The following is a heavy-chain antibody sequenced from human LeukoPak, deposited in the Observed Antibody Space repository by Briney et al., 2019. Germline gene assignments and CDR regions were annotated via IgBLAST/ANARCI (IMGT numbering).Heavy chain of an antibody. D-gene: IGHD2-2*01. CDR2: ISAYNGNT. J-gene: IGHJ4*02. V-gene: IGHV1-18*01. CDR1: GYTFTSYG. Sequence: ASVKVSCKASGYTFTSYGISWVRQAPGQGLEWMGWISAYNGNTNYAQKLQGRVTMTTDTSTSTAYMELRSLRSDDTAVYYCARVYCSSTRCYYGRGFLDYWGQGTLVTVSS. CDR3: ARVYCSSTRCYYGRGFLDY.